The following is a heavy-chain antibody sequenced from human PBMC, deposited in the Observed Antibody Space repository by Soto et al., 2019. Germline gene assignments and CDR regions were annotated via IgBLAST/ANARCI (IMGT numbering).Heavy chain of an antibody. CDR1: GGSFSGYY. CDR2: IKHSGST. CDR3: ARGHSVVVPAAPGGSYYYGMDV. V-gene: IGHV4-34*01. Sequence: QVQLQQWGAGLLKPSETLSLTCAVYGGSFSGYYWSWIRQPPGKGLEWIGEIKHSGSTNYNPSLKSRVTLSVDTSKNQFSLKLSSVTAADTAVYYCARGHSVVVPAAPGGSYYYGMDVWGQGTTVTVSS. D-gene: IGHD2-2*01. J-gene: IGHJ6*02.